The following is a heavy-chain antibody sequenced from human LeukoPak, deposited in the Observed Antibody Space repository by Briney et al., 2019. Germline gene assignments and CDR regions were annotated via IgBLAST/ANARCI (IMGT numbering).Heavy chain of an antibody. CDR3: AREVDAAMGELDY. V-gene: IGHV4-34*01. D-gene: IGHD5-18*01. J-gene: IGHJ4*02. CDR1: GGSFSGYY. Sequence: SETLSLTCAVYGGSFSGYYWSWIRQPPGKGLEWIGEINHSGSTNYNPSLKSRVTISVDTSKNQFSLKLTSVTAADTAVYYCAREVDAAMGELDYWGQGILVTVSS. CDR2: INHSGST.